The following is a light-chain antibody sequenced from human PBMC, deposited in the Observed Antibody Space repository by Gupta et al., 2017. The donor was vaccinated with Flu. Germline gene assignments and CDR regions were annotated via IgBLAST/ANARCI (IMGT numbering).Light chain of an antibody. CDR3: NSRDSNGYHYI. J-gene: IGLJ1*01. CDR2: TKT. CDR1: LPKRYY. Sequence: QGELPKRYYASLYQQKPGTAPGTVFFTKTNRPAWLPDRYYGSSSGNTASLTITGAQAEDEADYSCNSRDSNGYHYIFGPGTKVTVL. V-gene: IGLV3-19*01.